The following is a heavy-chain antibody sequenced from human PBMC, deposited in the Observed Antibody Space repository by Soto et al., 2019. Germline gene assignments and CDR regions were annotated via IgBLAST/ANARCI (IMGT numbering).Heavy chain of an antibody. CDR1: GYTFTSYY. CDR2: INPSGGST. Sequence: WASVKVSCKASGYTFTSYYMHWVRQAPGQGLEWMGIINPSGGSTSYAQKFQGRVTMTRDTSTSTVYMELSSLRSEDTAVYYCARDLAVAPQPPGWFDPWGQGTLVTVSS. CDR3: ARDLAVAPQPPGWFDP. D-gene: IGHD6-19*01. J-gene: IGHJ5*02. V-gene: IGHV1-46*01.